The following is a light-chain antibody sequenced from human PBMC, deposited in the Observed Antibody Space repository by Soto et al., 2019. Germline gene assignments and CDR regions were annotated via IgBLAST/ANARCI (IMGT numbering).Light chain of an antibody. Sequence: DIQMTQSPSSLSASVGDRVTITCRASQSISRYLNWYQQKPGKAPKLLIYAASNLQSGVPSRFSGGGSGTDFTPTISSLQPEDFATYYCQQSYSTPPVTFGPGTKVDV. J-gene: IGKJ3*01. V-gene: IGKV1-39*01. CDR1: QSISRY. CDR3: QQSYSTPPVT. CDR2: AAS.